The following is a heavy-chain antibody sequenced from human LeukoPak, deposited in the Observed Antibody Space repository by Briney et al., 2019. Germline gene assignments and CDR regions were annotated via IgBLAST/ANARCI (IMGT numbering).Heavy chain of an antibody. J-gene: IGHJ4*02. D-gene: IGHD2-2*01. CDR1: GFTFSSYA. CDR3: AKDGDYCSSTSCYLDH. CDR2: ISYSGGST. Sequence: GGSLRLSCAASGFTFSSYAMSWVRQAPGKGLEWASAISYSGGSTYYADSVKGRFTISRDNSKNTLYLQMNSLRAEDTAVYYCAKDGDYCSSTSCYLDHWGQGTLVTVSS. V-gene: IGHV3-23*01.